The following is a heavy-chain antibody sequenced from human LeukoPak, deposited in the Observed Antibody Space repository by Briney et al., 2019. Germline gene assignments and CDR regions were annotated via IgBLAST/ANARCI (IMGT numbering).Heavy chain of an antibody. J-gene: IGHJ4*02. CDR3: ARDNSGSFS. CDR2: ISSSSSTI. D-gene: IGHD1-26*01. Sequence: GGSLRLSCAASGFTFDDYAMHWVRQVPGKGLEWVSYISSSSSTIYYADSVKGRFTISRDNAKNSLYLQMNSLRAEDTAVYYCARDNSGSFSWGQGTLVTVSS. CDR1: GFTFDDYA. V-gene: IGHV3-48*04.